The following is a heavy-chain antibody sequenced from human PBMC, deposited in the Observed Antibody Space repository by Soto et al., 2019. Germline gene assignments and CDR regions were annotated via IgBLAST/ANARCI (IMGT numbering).Heavy chain of an antibody. D-gene: IGHD2-15*01. CDR2: IYHSGST. Sequence: TLSLTCAVSGGSISSGGYSWSWIRQPPGKGLEWIGYIYHSGSTYYNPSLKSRVTISVDRSKNQFSLKLSSVTAADTAVYYCARGHVQTPAPDYWGQGTLVTVSS. CDR1: GGSISSGGYS. V-gene: IGHV4-30-2*01. J-gene: IGHJ4*02. CDR3: ARGHVQTPAPDY.